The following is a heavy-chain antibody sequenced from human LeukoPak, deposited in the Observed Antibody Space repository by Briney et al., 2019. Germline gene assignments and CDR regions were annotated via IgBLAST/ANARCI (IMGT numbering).Heavy chain of an antibody. Sequence: PSETLSLTCTVSGGSISSHYWSWIRQPPGKGLEWIGYIYYSGSTNYNPSLKSRVTISVDTSKNQFSLKLSSVTAADTAVYYCARGPPDYYDSSGSFDYWGQGTLVTVSS. CDR2: IYYSGST. J-gene: IGHJ4*02. D-gene: IGHD3-22*01. CDR3: ARGPPDYYDSSGSFDY. CDR1: GGSISSHY. V-gene: IGHV4-59*11.